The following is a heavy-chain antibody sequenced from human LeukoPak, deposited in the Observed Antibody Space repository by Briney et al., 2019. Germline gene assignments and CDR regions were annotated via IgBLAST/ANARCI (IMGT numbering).Heavy chain of an antibody. CDR2: ISSSGRTT. J-gene: IGHJ4*02. D-gene: IGHD2-15*01. Sequence: PGGSLRLSCAASGFTFSSYEMNWVRQAPGKGLEWVSYISSSGRTTYYADSLKGRFTISRDNAKNSLYLQMNSLRAEDTAVYYCATDLPGCSSGGSCYSGNDYWGQGTLVTVSS. CDR1: GFTFSSYE. CDR3: ATDLPGCSSGGSCYSGNDY. V-gene: IGHV3-48*03.